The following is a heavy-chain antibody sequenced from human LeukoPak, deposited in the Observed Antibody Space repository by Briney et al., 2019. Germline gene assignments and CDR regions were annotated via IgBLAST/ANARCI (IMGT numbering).Heavy chain of an antibody. CDR3: ARARDDYINNWFDP. D-gene: IGHD5-24*01. J-gene: IGHJ5*02. Sequence: SETLSLTCIVSGGSINSYYWNWIRQPPGKGLEWIGYVFYSGNTNYNPSLKSRVTISVDASKSQPSLKLSFVTAADTAVYYCARARDDYINNWFDPWGQGTLVTVSS. CDR1: GGSINSYY. CDR2: VFYSGNT. V-gene: IGHV4-59*01.